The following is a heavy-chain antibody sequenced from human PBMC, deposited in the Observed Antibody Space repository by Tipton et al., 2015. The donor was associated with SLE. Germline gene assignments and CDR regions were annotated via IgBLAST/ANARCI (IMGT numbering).Heavy chain of an antibody. J-gene: IGHJ4*02. CDR3: AKARERWLQSYFDY. CDR1: GFTFSNSW. D-gene: IGHD5-24*01. CDR2: TNPDGSNI. Sequence: SLRLSCVASGFTFSNSWMSWVRQAPGRGLEWVANTNPDGSNIYYVASVKGRFTISRDNARNSLYLQMNSLRADDTALYYCAKARERWLQSYFDYWGQGTLVTVSS. V-gene: IGHV3-7*03.